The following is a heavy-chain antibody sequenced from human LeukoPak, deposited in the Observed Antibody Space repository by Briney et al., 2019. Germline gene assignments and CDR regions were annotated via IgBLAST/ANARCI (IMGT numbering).Heavy chain of an antibody. CDR2: IYPVDGDA. CDR1: GYSFSDYW. J-gene: IGHJ4*02. Sequence: GESLKISCRVSGYSFSDYWIGWVRQMPGKGLEWMGIIYPVDGDARYSPSFQGQVTISADKSISTTSLQWSSLKASDTAIYYCARRGSFYYDGSGNDYFDYWGQGTLVTVSS. V-gene: IGHV5-51*01. D-gene: IGHD3-22*01. CDR3: ARRGSFYYDGSGNDYFDY.